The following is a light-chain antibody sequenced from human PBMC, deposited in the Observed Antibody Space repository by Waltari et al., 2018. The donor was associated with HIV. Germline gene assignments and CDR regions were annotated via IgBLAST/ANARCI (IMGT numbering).Light chain of an antibody. Sequence: EIVLTQSPATLSLSPGERATLACRASQSVSSYLGWYQQKPVQAPRLLIYDASNRATGIPARFSGSGSGTDFTLTISSLEPEDFAVYYCQQRSSSLTFGGGTKVEIK. CDR1: QSVSSY. V-gene: IGKV3-11*01. J-gene: IGKJ4*01. CDR2: DAS. CDR3: QQRSSSLT.